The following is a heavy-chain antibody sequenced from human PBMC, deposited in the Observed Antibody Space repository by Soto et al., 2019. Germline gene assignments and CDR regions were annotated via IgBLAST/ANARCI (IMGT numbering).Heavy chain of an antibody. CDR1: GFTFSSYA. Sequence: GGSLRLSCAASGFTFSSYAMSWVRQAPGKGLEWVGRIKSKTDGGTTDYAAPVKGRFTISRDDSKNTLYLQMNSLKTEDTAVYYCTTEVGVVVITERDYWGQGTLVTVSS. D-gene: IGHD3-22*01. CDR2: IKSKTDGGTT. CDR3: TTEVGVVVITERDY. V-gene: IGHV3-15*01. J-gene: IGHJ4*02.